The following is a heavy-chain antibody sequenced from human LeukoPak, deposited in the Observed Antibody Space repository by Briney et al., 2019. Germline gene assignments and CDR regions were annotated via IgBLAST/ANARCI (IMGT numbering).Heavy chain of an antibody. V-gene: IGHV4-39*01. CDR2: ICYSGNT. D-gene: IGHD3-9*01. CDR3: ARRSRLYKHETTGYHDS. J-gene: IGHJ4*02. Sequence: SETLSLTCNVSGDYITTTNYYWPWIRQPPGKGLEWIASICYSGNTYYNPSLKSRVIISMDTSRKQISLKLTSVTATDTALYYCARRSRLYKHETTGYHDSWGQGTLVTVSS. CDR1: GDYITTTNYY.